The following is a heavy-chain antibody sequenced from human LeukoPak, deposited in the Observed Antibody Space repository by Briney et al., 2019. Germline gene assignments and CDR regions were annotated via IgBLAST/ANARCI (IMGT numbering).Heavy chain of an antibody. CDR3: APAKLGIFILDY. J-gene: IGHJ4*02. V-gene: IGHV1-46*03. CDR1: GYTFTSYY. CDR2: INPSGGST. D-gene: IGHD7-27*01. Sequence: ASVKVSCKASGYTFTSYYMHWVRQAPGQGLEWMGIINPSGGSTSYAQKFQGRVPMTRDTSTSTVYMELSSLRSEDTAVYYCAPAKLGIFILDYWGQGTLVTVSS.